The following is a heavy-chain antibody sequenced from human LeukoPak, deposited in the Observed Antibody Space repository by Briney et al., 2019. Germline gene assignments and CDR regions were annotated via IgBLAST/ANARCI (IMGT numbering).Heavy chain of an antibody. CDR3: ARDRSEQWLVHAFDT. D-gene: IGHD6-19*01. V-gene: IGHV3-69-1*01. CDR2: ISSSSTI. J-gene: IGHJ3*02. Sequence: GGSLRLSCAASGFTFSDYYMSWVRQAPGKGLEWVSYISSSSTIYYADSVKGRFTISRDNAKNSLFLQMNSLRDEDTAVYYCARDRSEQWLVHAFDTWGQGTMVTVSS. CDR1: GFTFSDYY.